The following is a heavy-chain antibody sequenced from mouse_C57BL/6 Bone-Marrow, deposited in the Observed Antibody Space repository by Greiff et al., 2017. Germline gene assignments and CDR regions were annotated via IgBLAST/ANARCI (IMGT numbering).Heavy chain of an antibody. CDR3: GRTGFAY. V-gene: IGHV5-17*01. Sequence: EVLLVEPGGGLVKPGGSLKLSCAASGFTFSDYGMHWVRQAPEKGLEWVAYISSGSSTIYYADTVKGRFTISRDNAKNTLFLQMTSLGSEDAAMYYCGRTGFAYWGQGTGVTVTA. CDR1: GFTFSDYG. CDR2: ISSGSSTI. J-gene: IGHJ3*01.